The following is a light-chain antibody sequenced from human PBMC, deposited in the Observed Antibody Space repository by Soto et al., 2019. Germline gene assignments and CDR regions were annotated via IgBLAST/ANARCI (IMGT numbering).Light chain of an antibody. Sequence: DIQMTQSPSTLSASVGDRVTITCRASQSMSSWLAWYQQKPGKAPKLLIYKAPSLESGVPSRFSGSGSGTDFTLTISSLQPDDFATYYCQQYNSYPFTFGQGTKLEIK. CDR3: QQYNSYPFT. CDR2: KAP. V-gene: IGKV1-5*03. CDR1: QSMSSW. J-gene: IGKJ2*01.